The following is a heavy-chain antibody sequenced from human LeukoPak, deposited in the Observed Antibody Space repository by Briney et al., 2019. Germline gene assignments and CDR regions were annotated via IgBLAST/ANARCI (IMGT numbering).Heavy chain of an antibody. Sequence: GGSLRLSCAASGFTFSSFWMTWVRQAPGKGLEWVANIERDGSKKTYVDSVKGRFTISRDDAKNSLYLQMSSLRAEDTAVYYCATAPAAADSCWGQGTLVAVSS. CDR2: IERDGSKK. CDR3: ATAPAAADSC. D-gene: IGHD6-13*01. J-gene: IGHJ4*02. CDR1: GFTFSSFW. V-gene: IGHV3-7*01.